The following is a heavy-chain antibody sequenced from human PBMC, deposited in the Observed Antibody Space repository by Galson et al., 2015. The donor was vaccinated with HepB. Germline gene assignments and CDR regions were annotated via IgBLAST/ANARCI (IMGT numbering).Heavy chain of an antibody. Sequence: SVKVSCKASGGTFSSYAISWVRQAPGQGLEWMGGIIPIFGTANYAQKFQGRVTITADESTSTAYMELSSLRSEDTAVYYCAREYPPYCSGGSCYPPMGYYYYYMDVWGKGTTVTVSS. CDR3: AREYPPYCSGGSCYPPMGYYYYYMDV. D-gene: IGHD2-15*01. CDR2: IIPIFGTA. J-gene: IGHJ6*03. V-gene: IGHV1-69*13. CDR1: GGTFSSYA.